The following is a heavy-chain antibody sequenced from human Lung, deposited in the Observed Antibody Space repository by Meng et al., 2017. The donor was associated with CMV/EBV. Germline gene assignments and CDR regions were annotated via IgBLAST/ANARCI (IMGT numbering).Heavy chain of an antibody. V-gene: IGHV1-18*01. D-gene: IGHD1-26*01. CDR2: INAYNGDT. CDR3: ARVEVGITSGDY. J-gene: IGHJ4*02. CDR1: GYTFTNDG. Sequence: QAKLVQSGGEAKNTGASAKVSCKASGYTFTNDGITWVRHATGQGHEWMGWINAYNGDTNYAQTLQGRVTMTTDTSTSTAYMELRSLRSDDTAVYYCARVEVGITSGDYWGQGTLVTVSS.